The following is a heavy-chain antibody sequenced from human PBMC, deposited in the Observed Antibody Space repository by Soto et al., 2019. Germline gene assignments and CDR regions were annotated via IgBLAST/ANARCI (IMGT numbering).Heavy chain of an antibody. V-gene: IGHV1-18*01. J-gene: IGHJ6*02. CDR2: ISAYNGNT. D-gene: IGHD2-21*02. Sequence: ASVKVSCKASGYTFTSYGISWVRQAPGQGLEWMGWISAYNGNTNYAQKLQGRVTMTTDTSTSTAYMELRSLRSDDTAVYYCASSFFGGDCSVFYYYYGMDVWGQGTTVTVSS. CDR1: GYTFTSYG. CDR3: ASSFFGGDCSVFYYYYGMDV.